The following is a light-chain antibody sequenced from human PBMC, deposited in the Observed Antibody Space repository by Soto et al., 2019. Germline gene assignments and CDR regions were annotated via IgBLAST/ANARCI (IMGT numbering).Light chain of an antibody. Sequence: EIVLTQSPATLSLSPGERATLSCRASQSVSSNLAWYQQKPGQAPRLLIYGASSRAPGIPPRFSGSGSGTEFTLTISSLQSEDFAVYYCQQYENWPQLTFGGGTKVDI. CDR2: GAS. CDR3: QQYENWPQLT. V-gene: IGKV3-15*01. J-gene: IGKJ4*01. CDR1: QSVSSN.